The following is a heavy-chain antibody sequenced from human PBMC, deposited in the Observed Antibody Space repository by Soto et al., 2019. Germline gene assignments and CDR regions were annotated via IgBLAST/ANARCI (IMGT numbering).Heavy chain of an antibody. J-gene: IGHJ4*02. V-gene: IGHV4-59*08. CDR2: IYYSGST. CDR1: GVSISSYY. D-gene: IGHD6-19*01. Sequence: SETLSLTCTVSGVSISSYYWSWIRQPPGKGLEWIESIYYSGSTHYNPSLKSRVTVSVDTSKNQFSLKLTSVTAADTAVYFCVSHRNYIVVSGSFFDYWSQGTLVTVSS. CDR3: VSHRNYIVVSGSFFDY.